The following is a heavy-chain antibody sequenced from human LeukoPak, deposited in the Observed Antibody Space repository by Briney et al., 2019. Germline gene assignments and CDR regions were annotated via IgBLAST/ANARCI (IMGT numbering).Heavy chain of an antibody. CDR1: GFTFSSYA. CDR3: AKGSSGAALRGNWYFDL. J-gene: IGHJ2*01. D-gene: IGHD6-6*01. CDR2: ITGSGTFT. Sequence: PGGSLRLSCAASGFTFSSYAMSWVRQAPGKGLEWVSGITGSGTFTYYADSVQGRFTISRDNPKNTLYLQMNSLRAEDTAVYYCAKGSSGAALRGNWYFDLWGRGTLVTVSS. V-gene: IGHV3-23*01.